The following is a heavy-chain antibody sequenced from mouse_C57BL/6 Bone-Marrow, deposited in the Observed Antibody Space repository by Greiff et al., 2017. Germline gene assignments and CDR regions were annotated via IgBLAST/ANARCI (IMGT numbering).Heavy chain of an antibody. CDR1: GFNIKNTY. D-gene: IGHD2-2*01. Sequence: VQLQQSVAELVRPGASVKFSCTASGFNIKNTYMHWVKQRPEQGLEWIGRIDPANGNPKYAPKFPGKATITADTSSNTAYLQLSSLTTEDTAIYYCALIYYGYDVYAMDYWGQGTSVTVSS. J-gene: IGHJ4*01. V-gene: IGHV14-3*01. CDR3: ALIYYGYDVYAMDY. CDR2: IDPANGNP.